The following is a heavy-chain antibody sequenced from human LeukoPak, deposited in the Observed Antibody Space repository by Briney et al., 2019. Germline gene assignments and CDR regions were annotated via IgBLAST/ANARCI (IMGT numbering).Heavy chain of an antibody. CDR2: INPNSGDT. CDR1: GYTFTGNY. CDR3: ARGISTTTSGTDY. J-gene: IGHJ4*02. V-gene: IGHV1-2*02. Sequence: ASVKVSCKASGYTFTGNYIHWVRQAPGQGLEWLGWINPNSGDTNYAQKFRGRVTMTAEMSISTAYVELSSLTSDDRAVYFCARGISTTTSGTDYWGQGTLVSVSS. D-gene: IGHD1-1*01.